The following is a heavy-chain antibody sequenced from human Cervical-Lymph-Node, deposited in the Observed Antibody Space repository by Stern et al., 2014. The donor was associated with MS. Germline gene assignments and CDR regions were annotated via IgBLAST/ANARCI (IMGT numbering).Heavy chain of an antibody. V-gene: IGHV1-2*06. D-gene: IGHD1-1*01. J-gene: IGHJ4*02. CDR3: ATLTHGMLFDN. CDR2: IDPKSGDT. Sequence: QMQLVQSGAEVKKPGASVKVSCEASGYTFTAYYMHWVRQAPGQGLEWMGQIDPKSGDTHYAQKFQGRVTMTRDTSISTAYMELSSLRSDDAAVFYCATLTHGMLFDNWGQGTLVTVSS. CDR1: GYTFTAYY.